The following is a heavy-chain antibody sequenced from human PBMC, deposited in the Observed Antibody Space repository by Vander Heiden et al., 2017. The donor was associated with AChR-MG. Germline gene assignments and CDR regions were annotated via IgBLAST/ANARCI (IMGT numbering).Heavy chain of an antibody. V-gene: IGHV2-26*01. J-gene: IGHJ6*02. Sequence: QVTLKESGPVLVKPTETLTLTCTVSGFSLSNARMGVSWIRQPPGKALEWLAHIFSNDEKSYSTSLKSRLTISKDTSKSQVGLTMTNMDPVDTATYYCARGQEVSPGYYYYGMDVWGQGTTVTVSS. CDR1: GFSLSNARMG. D-gene: IGHD3-10*01. CDR3: ARGQEVSPGYYYYGMDV. CDR2: IFSNDEK.